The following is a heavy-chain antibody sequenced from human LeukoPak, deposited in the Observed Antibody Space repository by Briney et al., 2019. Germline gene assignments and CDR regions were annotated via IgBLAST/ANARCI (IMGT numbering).Heavy chain of an antibody. CDR3: AGRGYSYGVWFDP. V-gene: IGHV4-59*01. D-gene: IGHD5-18*01. J-gene: IGHJ5*02. CDR2: IYYSGST. CDR1: GGSISSYY. Sequence: SETLSLTCTVSGGSISSYYWSWIRQPPGKGLEWIGYIYYSGSTNYNPSLKSRVTISVDTSKNQFSLKLSSVTAADTAVYYCAGRGYSYGVWFDPWGQGTLVTVSS.